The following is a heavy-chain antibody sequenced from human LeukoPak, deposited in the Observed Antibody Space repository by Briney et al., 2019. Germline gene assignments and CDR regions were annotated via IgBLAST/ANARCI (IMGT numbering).Heavy chain of an antibody. CDR3: ARVQGLDFRWYFDL. CDR1: GFTFSSYD. J-gene: IGHJ2*01. V-gene: IGHV3-13*01. Sequence: PPEGSLRLSCAASGFTFSSYDMHWVRPATGKGLEWVSAIGTAGDTYYPGSVKGRFTISRENAKNSLYLQMNSLRAGDTAVYYCARVQGLDFRWYFDLWGRGTLVTVSS. CDR2: IGTAGDT. D-gene: IGHD3-9*01.